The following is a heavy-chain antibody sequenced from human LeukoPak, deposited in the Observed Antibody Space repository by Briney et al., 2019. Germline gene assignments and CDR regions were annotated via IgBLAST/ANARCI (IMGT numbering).Heavy chain of an antibody. CDR1: GGSFSGYY. D-gene: IGHD2-15*01. CDR3: ARGIDCSGGSCYLDY. Sequence: SETLSLTCAVYGGSFSGYYWSWIRQPPGKGLECIGYIYHSGSTYYNPSLKSRVTISVDRSKNQFSLKLSSVTAADTAVYYCARGIDCSGGSCYLDYWGQGTLVTVSS. V-gene: IGHV4-34*01. CDR2: IYHSGST. J-gene: IGHJ4*02.